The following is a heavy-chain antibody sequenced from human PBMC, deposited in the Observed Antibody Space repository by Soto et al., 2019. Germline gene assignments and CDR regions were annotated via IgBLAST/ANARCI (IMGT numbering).Heavy chain of an antibody. CDR3: AKKDVAGTASWFDL. D-gene: IGHD1-1*01. Sequence: EVQLLESGGGLIQPGGSLRLSCAASGFTFRSHAMSWVRQAPGKGLEWVSGISDSGADTYYADSVKGRLTVSRDNSKNTLFLQMHSLRVEDTAVYYCAKKDVAGTASWFDLWGQGALVTVSS. V-gene: IGHV3-23*01. CDR2: ISDSGADT. J-gene: IGHJ5*02. CDR1: GFTFRSHA.